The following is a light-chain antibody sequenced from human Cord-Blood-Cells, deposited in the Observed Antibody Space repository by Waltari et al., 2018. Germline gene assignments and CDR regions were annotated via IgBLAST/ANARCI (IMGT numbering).Light chain of an antibody. CDR1: SSDVGGYNY. CDR3: SSYTSSSTYV. Sequence: QSALTQPASVSGSPGQSITISCTATSSDVGGYNYVSWYQQHPGKAPKLMIYDVSNRPSGVSNRCSGAKSGNTASLTISGLQAEDEADYYCSSYTSSSTYVFGTGTKVTVL. V-gene: IGLV2-14*03. CDR2: DVS. J-gene: IGLJ1*01.